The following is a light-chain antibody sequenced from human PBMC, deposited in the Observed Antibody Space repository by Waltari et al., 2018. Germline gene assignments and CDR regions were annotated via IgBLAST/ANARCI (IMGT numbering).Light chain of an antibody. CDR3: QQRSNWPST. CDR2: DAS. Sequence: EVVLTQSPATLSLSPGERATLSCRASQSVSTFLAWYQHKPGQAPRLLIYDASNTATGVPARFSGSGSGTDFTLTISSLEPEDFAVYYCQQRSNWPSTFGGGTKVEIK. V-gene: IGKV3-11*01. CDR1: QSVSTF. J-gene: IGKJ4*01.